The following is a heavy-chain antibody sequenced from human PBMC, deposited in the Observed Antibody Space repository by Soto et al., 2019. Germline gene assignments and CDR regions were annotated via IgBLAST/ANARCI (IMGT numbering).Heavy chain of an antibody. V-gene: IGHV3-23*01. Sequence: EVQLLESGGGLVQPGGSLRLSCAASGFTFSSYAMSWVRQAPGKGLEWVSAISGSGGSTYYADSVKGRFTISRDNSKNTLYLQMNSLRAEDTAVYYCAKVENVLRFLEQEKSEYYYYGMDVWGQGTTVTVSS. CDR2: ISGSGGST. J-gene: IGHJ6*02. CDR1: GFTFSSYA. CDR3: AKVENVLRFLEQEKSEYYYYGMDV. D-gene: IGHD3-3*01.